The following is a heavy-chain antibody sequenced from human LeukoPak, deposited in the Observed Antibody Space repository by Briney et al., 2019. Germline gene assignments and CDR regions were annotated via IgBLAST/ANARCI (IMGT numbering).Heavy chain of an antibody. Sequence: SETLSLTCAVYGGSFSGYYWSWIRQPPGKGLEWIGEINHSGSTNYNPSLKSRVTISVDTSKNQFSLKLSAVTAADTAVYYCARGRYGDYCDYWGQGTLVTVSS. D-gene: IGHD4-17*01. J-gene: IGHJ4*02. CDR1: GGSFSGYY. CDR2: INHSGST. V-gene: IGHV4-34*01. CDR3: ARGRYGDYCDY.